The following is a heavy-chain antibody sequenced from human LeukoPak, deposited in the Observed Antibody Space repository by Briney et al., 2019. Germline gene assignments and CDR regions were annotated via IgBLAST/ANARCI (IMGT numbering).Heavy chain of an antibody. V-gene: IGHV1-18*01. CDR3: ARNYYDFWSGYWLTDVPRAGSPMDV. J-gene: IGHJ6*04. Sequence: ASVKVSCKASGYTFTSYGISWVRQAPGQGLEWMGWISAYNGNTNYPQKLQGRVTMTTDTSTSTAYMELRSLRSDDTAVYYCARNYYDFWSGYWLTDVPRAGSPMDVWGKGTTVTVSS. D-gene: IGHD3-3*01. CDR2: ISAYNGNT. CDR1: GYTFTSYG.